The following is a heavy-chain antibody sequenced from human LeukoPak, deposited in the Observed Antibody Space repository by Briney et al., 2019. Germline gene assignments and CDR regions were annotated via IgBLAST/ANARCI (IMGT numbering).Heavy chain of an antibody. Sequence: PGGSLRLSCAASGFTFSSYSMIWVRQASGKGLEWVSSISSTSTYIYYADSVKGRFTISRDNAKNSLNLQMSSLRAEDTAVYYCARVLGGYCSGTLCAFDIWGQGTMVTVSS. D-gene: IGHD2-2*01. CDR3: ARVLGGYCSGTLCAFDI. J-gene: IGHJ3*02. CDR1: GFTFSSYS. V-gene: IGHV3-21*01. CDR2: ISSTSTYI.